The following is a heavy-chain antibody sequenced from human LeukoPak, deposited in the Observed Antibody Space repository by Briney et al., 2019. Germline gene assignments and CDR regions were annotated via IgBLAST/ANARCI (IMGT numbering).Heavy chain of an antibody. CDR3: ARDLSFDWFPYYFDY. V-gene: IGHV4-39*07. CDR2: IFYSGNT. J-gene: IGHJ4*02. D-gene: IGHD3-9*01. CDR1: GASITTTLYY. Sequence: PSETLSLTCTVSGASITTTLYYWAWVRQPPGKGLEWLGSIFYSGNTHYNPSLKSPVTISIDTSKNQFSLKVSSVTAADTAIYYCARDLSFDWFPYYFDYWGQGILVTVSS.